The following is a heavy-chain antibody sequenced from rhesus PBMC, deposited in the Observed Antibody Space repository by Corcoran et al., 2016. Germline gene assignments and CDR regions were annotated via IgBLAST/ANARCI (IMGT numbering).Heavy chain of an antibody. CDR2: ISGSGGST. V-gene: IGHV4-173*01. CDR1: GGSISSNY. J-gene: IGHJ4*01. Sequence: QLQLQESGPGLVKPSATLSLTCAVSGGSISSNYWSWISQPQGKGLEWIGRISGSGGSTDNNPSLKSRFTISTDTSKNQFSLKLSSVTAADTAVYYCARGPAYEDDYGYYYTGINYWGQGVLVTVSS. D-gene: IGHD3-9*01. CDR3: ARGPAYEDDYGYYYTGINY.